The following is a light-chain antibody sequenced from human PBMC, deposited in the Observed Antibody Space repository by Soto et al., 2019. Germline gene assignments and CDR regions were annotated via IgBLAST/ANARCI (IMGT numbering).Light chain of an antibody. CDR3: VAWDDSLNGYVV. Sequence: QSVLTQPPSASGTPGQRVTISCSGSRSNIGSNTVNWYQQLPGKAPKLVIYSNNQRPSGVPDRFSGSKSGTSASLAISGLQSEDEADYYCVAWDDSLNGYVVFGGGTKLTVL. CDR1: RSNIGSNT. V-gene: IGLV1-44*01. J-gene: IGLJ2*01. CDR2: SNN.